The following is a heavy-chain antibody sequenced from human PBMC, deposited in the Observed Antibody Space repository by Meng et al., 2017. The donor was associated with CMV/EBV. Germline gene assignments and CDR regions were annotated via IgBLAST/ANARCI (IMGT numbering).Heavy chain of an antibody. CDR3: AKVGRDCSSSSCYTGYYGMDV. Sequence: GGSLRLSCAASGFTFSSYSMNWVRQAPGKGLEWVSSISSSSSYIYYADSVKGRFTISRDNAKNSLYLQMNSLRAEDTALYYCAKVGRDCSSSSCYTGYYGMDVWGQGTTVTVSS. CDR2: ISSSSSYI. J-gene: IGHJ6*02. V-gene: IGHV3-21*04. D-gene: IGHD2-2*02. CDR1: GFTFSSYS.